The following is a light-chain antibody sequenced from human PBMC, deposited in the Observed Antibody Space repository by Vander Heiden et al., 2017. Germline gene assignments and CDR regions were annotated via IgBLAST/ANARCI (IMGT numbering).Light chain of an antibody. J-gene: IGLJ3*02. CDR1: SYNIGSNT. CDR2: SNN. Sequence: QSVLTQPPSASGPPGQRVTISCSGSSYNIGSNTVNWYQQLPGTAPKLLIYSNNQRPSGVPDRFSGSRSGTSASLAISGLQSEDEADYYCAARDDSLNGWVFGGGTKLTVL. V-gene: IGLV1-44*01. CDR3: AARDDSLNGWV.